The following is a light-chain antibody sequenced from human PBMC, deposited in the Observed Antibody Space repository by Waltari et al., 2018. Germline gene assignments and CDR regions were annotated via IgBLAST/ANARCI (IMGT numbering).Light chain of an antibody. Sequence: SYELTQPPSVSAASGQTARISCGGAGIGSKSVYWYQQKPPQAPVLVLYADTKRPSGIPERLPGSNSGTTATLTINRVEAGDEADYYCQVWDSASKSAVFGGGTRLTVL. J-gene: IGLJ2*01. V-gene: IGLV3-21*02. CDR1: GIGSKS. CDR3: QVWDSASKSAV. CDR2: ADT.